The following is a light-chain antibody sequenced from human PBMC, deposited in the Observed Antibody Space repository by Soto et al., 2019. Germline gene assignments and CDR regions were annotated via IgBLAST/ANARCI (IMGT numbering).Light chain of an antibody. CDR1: SSNNGSTS. J-gene: IGLJ3*02. Sequence: QPVLTQPPSASGTPGQRVTISCAGGSSNNGSTSVYWYQQLPGTAPKLLIYSNNRRPSGVPDRLSGSKSGTSASLAISGPQSEDEADYYCAAWDNSLSRWVFGGGTKLTVL. V-gene: IGLV1-47*02. CDR3: AAWDNSLSRWV. CDR2: SNN.